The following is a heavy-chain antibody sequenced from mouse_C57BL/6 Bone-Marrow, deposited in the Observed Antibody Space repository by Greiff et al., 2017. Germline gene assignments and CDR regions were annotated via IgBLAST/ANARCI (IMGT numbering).Heavy chain of an antibody. CDR2: IDPEDGDT. V-gene: IGHV14-2*01. D-gene: IGHD2-12*01. CDR1: GFTIKDYY. Sequence: EVQLQQSGAELVKPGASVKLSCTASGFTIKDYYMHWVKQRTEQGLEWIGRIDPEDGDTKYAPKFQGKDTITADTSSNTAYLQLSSLTSEATAVDYGGRSLPRRLYYAMDYGGQGTSVTVSS. J-gene: IGHJ4*01. CDR3: GRSLPRRLYYAMDY.